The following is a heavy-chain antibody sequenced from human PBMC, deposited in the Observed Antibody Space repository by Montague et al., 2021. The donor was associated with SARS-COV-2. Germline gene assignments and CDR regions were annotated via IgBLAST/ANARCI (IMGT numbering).Heavy chain of an antibody. CDR1: GDSVSSNIAA. V-gene: IGHV6-1*01. D-gene: IGHD1-1*01. Sequence: CAISGDSVSSNIAAWNWIRQSPSRGLEWLGRTYYRSKWYNDYAVSVRSRITISPDTSKNQFSLQLTAVTPEDTAVYYCTQERGTGRTTWPDLAYWGQGTLVTVSS. CDR2: TYYRSKWYN. J-gene: IGHJ4*02. CDR3: TQERGTGRTTWPDLAY.